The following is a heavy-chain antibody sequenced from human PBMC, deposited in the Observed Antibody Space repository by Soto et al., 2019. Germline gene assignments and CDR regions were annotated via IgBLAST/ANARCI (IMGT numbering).Heavy chain of an antibody. CDR1: GGSVSSGSYY. CDR3: ARGEQQLVFDY. D-gene: IGHD6-13*01. CDR2: IYYSGST. J-gene: IGHJ4*02. Sequence: QVQLQESGPGLVKPSETLSLTCTVSGGSVSSGSYYWSWIRQPPGKGLEWIGYIYYSGSTNYNPSLKSRVTISVDTSKNQFSLKLSSVTAADTAVYYWARGEQQLVFDYWGQGTLVTVSS. V-gene: IGHV4-61*01.